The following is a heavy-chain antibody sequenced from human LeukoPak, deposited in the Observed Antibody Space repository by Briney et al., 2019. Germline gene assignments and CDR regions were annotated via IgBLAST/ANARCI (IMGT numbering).Heavy chain of an antibody. V-gene: IGHV4-39*01. Sequence: PSETLSLTCTVSGGSISSSSYSWGWIRQPPGKGLEWIGSIYYSGSTYYNPSLKSRVTISVDTSKNQFSLKLSSVTAADTAVYYCASLTIFGVVIIPEAYYFDYWGQGTLVTVSS. CDR3: ASLTIFGVVIIPEAYYFDY. J-gene: IGHJ4*02. CDR2: IYYSGST. CDR1: GGSISSSSYS. D-gene: IGHD3-3*01.